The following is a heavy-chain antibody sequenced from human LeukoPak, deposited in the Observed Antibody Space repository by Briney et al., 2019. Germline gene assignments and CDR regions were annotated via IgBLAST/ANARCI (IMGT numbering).Heavy chain of an antibody. Sequence: GGSLRLSCAASGFTLSSYSMNWVRQAPGKGLEWVSSISSSSSYIYYADSVKGRFTISRDNAKNSLYLQMNSLRAEDTAVYYCARDIASARSRAAGNYWGQGTLVTVSS. V-gene: IGHV3-21*01. J-gene: IGHJ4*02. CDR2: ISSSSSYI. D-gene: IGHD6-13*01. CDR3: ARDIASARSRAAGNY. CDR1: GFTLSSYS.